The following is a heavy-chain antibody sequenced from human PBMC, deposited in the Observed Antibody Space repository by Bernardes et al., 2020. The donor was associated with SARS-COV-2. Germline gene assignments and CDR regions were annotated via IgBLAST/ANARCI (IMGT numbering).Heavy chain of an antibody. CDR1: GFTFSSYW. J-gene: IGHJ1*01. CDR2: IKQYGSEK. Sequence: GSLRLSCAASGFTFSSYWMTWVRQAPGKGLELVANIKQYGSEKYYVDSVKGRFTISRDNAKNSLYLQMNSLRAEDTAVYYCARVGPGSARDAEYFQHWGQGTLVTVSS. V-gene: IGHV3-7*03. D-gene: IGHD2-21*02. CDR3: ARVGPGSARDAEYFQH.